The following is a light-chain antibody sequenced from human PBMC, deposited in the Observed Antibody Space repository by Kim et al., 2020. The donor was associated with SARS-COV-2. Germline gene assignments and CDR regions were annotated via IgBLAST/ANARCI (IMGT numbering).Light chain of an antibody. CDR1: QSVSSN. CDR2: GAS. V-gene: IGKV3-15*01. CDR3: QQYNNWPPRTT. Sequence: EIVMTQSPATLSVSPGGRATLSCRASQSVSSNLAWYQQKPGQAPRLLIYGASTRATGIPARFSGSGSGTEFTLTISSLQSEYFAVYYCQQYNNWPPRTTFGGGTKLEI. J-gene: IGKJ4*01.